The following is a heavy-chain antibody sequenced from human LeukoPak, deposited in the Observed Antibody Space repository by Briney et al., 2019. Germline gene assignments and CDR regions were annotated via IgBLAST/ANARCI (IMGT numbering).Heavy chain of an antibody. Sequence: EASVKVSFKASGYTFTGYYMHWVRQAPGQGLEWMGWISTYNGNTNYAQKLQGRVTMTTDTSTSTAYMELRSLRSDDTAMYYCAREVIAGAARGALDLWGQGTMVTVSS. V-gene: IGHV1-18*04. CDR2: ISTYNGNT. CDR1: GYTFTGYY. CDR3: AREVIAGAARGALDL. D-gene: IGHD6-13*01. J-gene: IGHJ3*01.